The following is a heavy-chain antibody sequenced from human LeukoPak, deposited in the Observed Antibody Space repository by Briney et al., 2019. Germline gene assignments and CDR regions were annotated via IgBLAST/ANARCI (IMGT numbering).Heavy chain of an antibody. CDR3: AKGNLVATKDYYYYGMDV. V-gene: IGHV3-23*01. CDR2: ISGSGGST. CDR1: GFTFSSYA. D-gene: IGHD5-12*01. Sequence: QSGGSLRLSCAASGFTFSSYAMSWVRQAPGKGLEWVSAISGSGGSTYYADSVKGRFTVSRDNSKNTLYLQMNSLRAEDTAVYYCAKGNLVATKDYYYYGMDVWGQGTTVTVSS. J-gene: IGHJ6*02.